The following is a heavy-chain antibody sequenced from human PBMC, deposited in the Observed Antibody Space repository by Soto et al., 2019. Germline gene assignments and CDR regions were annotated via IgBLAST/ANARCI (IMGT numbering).Heavy chain of an antibody. V-gene: IGHV1-18*01. CDR1: GYTFTSYG. CDR2: ISAYNGNT. D-gene: IGHD1-26*01. J-gene: IGHJ6*02. Sequence: ASVKVSCKASGYTFTSYGISWVRQAPGQGLEWMGWISAYNGNTNYAQKLQGRVTMTRDTSKSTAYMELSSLRSEDTAVYYCARQWELSGYDYGMDVWGQGTTVTVSS. CDR3: ARQWELSGYDYGMDV.